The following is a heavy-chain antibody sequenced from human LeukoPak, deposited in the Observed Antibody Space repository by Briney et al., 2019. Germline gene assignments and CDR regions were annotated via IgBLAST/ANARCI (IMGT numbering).Heavy chain of an antibody. Sequence: ASVKVSCKASGYTFTGYYMHWVRQAPGQGLEWMGWINPNSGGTNYAQKFQGRVTMTRDTSISTAYMELSRLRSDDTAVYYCAREDSSGYYWPFDYWGQGTLVTVSS. CDR2: INPNSGGT. CDR3: AREDSSGYYWPFDY. D-gene: IGHD3-22*01. V-gene: IGHV1-2*02. J-gene: IGHJ4*02. CDR1: GYTFTGYY.